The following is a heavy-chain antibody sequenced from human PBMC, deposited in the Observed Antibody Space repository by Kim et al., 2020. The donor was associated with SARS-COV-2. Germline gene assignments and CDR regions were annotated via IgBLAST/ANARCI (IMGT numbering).Heavy chain of an antibody. CDR1: GGSISSSSYY. CDR2: IYYSGST. D-gene: IGHD4-17*01. CDR3: ARGRGTTCDY. Sequence: SETLSLTCTVSGGSISSSSYYWGWIRQPPGKGLEWIGSIYYSGSTYYNPSLKSRVTISVDTSKNQFSLKLSSVTAADTAVYYCARGRGTTCDYWGQGTLVTVSS. J-gene: IGHJ4*02. V-gene: IGHV4-39*01.